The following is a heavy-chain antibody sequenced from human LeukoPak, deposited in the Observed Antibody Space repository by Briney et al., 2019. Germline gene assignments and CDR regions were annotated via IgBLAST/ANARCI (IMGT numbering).Heavy chain of an antibody. CDR3: VRGTGY. CDR2: ISSNGDNT. V-gene: IGHV3-64D*06. J-gene: IGHJ4*02. CDR1: GFTXSXXV. Sequence: VXGFTXSXXVMHXVRQAPGKGREYVSAISSNGDNTYYADSVKGRFTISRDNSKNTLYLQMSSLRADDTAVYYCVRGTGYWGQGTLVTVSS.